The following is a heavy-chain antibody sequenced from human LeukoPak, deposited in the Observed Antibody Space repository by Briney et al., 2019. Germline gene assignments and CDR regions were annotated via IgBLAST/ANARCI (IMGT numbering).Heavy chain of an antibody. V-gene: IGHV5-10-1*01. CDR2: IDPSDSYA. Sequence: GESLKISCKGSGYRFTSYWIAWVRQTPGKGLEWMGRIDPSDSYAKYNPSLQGHVTISADKSISTAYLQWSSLQASDTAMYYCATDMTATFAPGVDGWGQGTTVSVCS. CDR3: ATDMTATFAPGVDG. J-gene: IGHJ6*02. CDR1: GYRFTSYW. D-gene: IGHD2-21*02.